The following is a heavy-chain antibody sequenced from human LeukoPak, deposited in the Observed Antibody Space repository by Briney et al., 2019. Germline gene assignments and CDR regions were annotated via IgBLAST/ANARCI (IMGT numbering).Heavy chain of an antibody. V-gene: IGHV3-15*06. J-gene: IGHJ4*02. D-gene: IGHD6-13*01. CDR3: TTDLAAVGKGEFDY. CDR2: FKSKAAA. Sequence: AGSLTLSCAASGFALSSTWMNWVRLAQGKGMGWVCTFKSKAAANSAAPVTGRFTLSTDDSQNTLHLQMSSLKTEDTAVYYCTTDLAAVGKGEFDYWGQGTLVTVSS. CDR1: GFALSSTW.